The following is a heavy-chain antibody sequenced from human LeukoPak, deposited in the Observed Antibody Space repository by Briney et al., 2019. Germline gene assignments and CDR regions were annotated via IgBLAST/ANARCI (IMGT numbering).Heavy chain of an antibody. Sequence: PGGSLRLSCAVSGFTFNSYAMSWVRQALGKGLEWVSAISGSGGTTYYADSVKGRFTISRDNSKNTLYLQMNSLRAEDTAVYYCARDTRAGDYWGQGTLVTVPS. D-gene: IGHD2-15*01. CDR3: ARDTRAGDY. CDR1: GFTFNSYA. V-gene: IGHV3-23*01. CDR2: ISGSGGTT. J-gene: IGHJ4*02.